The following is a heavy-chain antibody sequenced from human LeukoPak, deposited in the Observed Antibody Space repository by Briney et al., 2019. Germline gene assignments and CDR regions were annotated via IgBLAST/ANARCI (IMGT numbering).Heavy chain of an antibody. CDR1: GFTLSSYA. CDR2: ISGGTDKT. V-gene: IGHV3-23*01. Sequence: PGGSLRLSCAGSGFTLSSYAMSWVRQAPGRGLEWVSLISGGTDKTYYADSVKGRFTISRDNSKNTLYLQMNSLRAEDTSVYYCVKDGGDSYGHELFDYRGQGTLVTVSS. D-gene: IGHD5-18*01. J-gene: IGHJ4*02. CDR3: VKDGGDSYGHELFDY.